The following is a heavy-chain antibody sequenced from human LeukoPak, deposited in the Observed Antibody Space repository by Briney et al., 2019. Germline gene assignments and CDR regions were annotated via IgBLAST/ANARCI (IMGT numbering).Heavy chain of an antibody. CDR3: AGVRCSGGSCYSVFDF. CDR2: ISHSGGT. Sequence: PSETLSLTCTVSTGSISSNDWWSWVRQPPGKGLEWIGEISHSGGTNYNPSLRSRLTISVDKSKNQFSLRLNSMTAADTAVYYCAGVRCSGGSCYSVFDFWGQGTLVTVSS. CDR1: TGSISSNDW. V-gene: IGHV4-4*02. J-gene: IGHJ4*02. D-gene: IGHD2-15*01.